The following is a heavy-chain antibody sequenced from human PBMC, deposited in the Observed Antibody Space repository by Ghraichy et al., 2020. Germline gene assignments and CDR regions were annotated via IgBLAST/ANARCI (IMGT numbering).Heavy chain of an antibody. CDR2: IYYSGST. CDR1: GGSISSSSYY. V-gene: IGHV4-39*01. D-gene: IGHD1-26*01. CDR3: ARHAILGLNWFDP. J-gene: IGHJ5*02. Sequence: SETLSLTCTVSGGSISSSSYYWGWIRQPPGKGLEWIGSIYYSGSTYYNPSLKSRVTISVDTSKNQFSLKLSSVTAADTAVYYCARHAILGLNWFDPWGQGTLVTVSS.